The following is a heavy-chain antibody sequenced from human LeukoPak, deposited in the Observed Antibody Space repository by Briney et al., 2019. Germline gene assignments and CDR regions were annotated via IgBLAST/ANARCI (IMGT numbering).Heavy chain of an antibody. Sequence: SETLSLTCTVSGGSMSSHFWSWIRQPPGKGLEWIGYVYHSGNTFYNPSLQSRVTISIDSSKNQFSLKLTSVTAADTALYFCASTVVAGSIYYFDYWGQGTLVAVSS. CDR2: VYHSGNT. CDR1: GGSMSSHF. V-gene: IGHV4-59*08. D-gene: IGHD6-19*01. J-gene: IGHJ4*02. CDR3: ASTVVAGSIYYFDY.